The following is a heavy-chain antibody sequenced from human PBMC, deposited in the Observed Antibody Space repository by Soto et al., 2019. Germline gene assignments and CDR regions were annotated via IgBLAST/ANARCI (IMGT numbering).Heavy chain of an antibody. V-gene: IGHV1-8*01. J-gene: IGHJ4*02. D-gene: IGHD6-19*01. Sequence: ASVKVSCKVSGYTFTSYDINWVRQATGQGLEGMGWMNPNSGNTGYAQKFQGRVTMTRNTSISTAYMELSSLRSEDTAVYYCATSPGYSSGWYGYWGQGTLVTVSS. CDR1: GYTFTSYD. CDR2: MNPNSGNT. CDR3: ATSPGYSSGWYGY.